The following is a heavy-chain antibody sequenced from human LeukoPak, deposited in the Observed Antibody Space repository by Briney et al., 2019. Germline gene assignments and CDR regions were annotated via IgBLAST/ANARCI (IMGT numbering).Heavy chain of an antibody. D-gene: IGHD2-2*01. J-gene: IGHJ3*02. CDR1: GYTFTSYG. V-gene: IGHV1-69*13. CDR3: ARAPEYCSSTSCYAFDI. CDR2: IIPIFGTA. Sequence: GASVKVSCKASGYTFTSYGISWVRQAPGQGLEWMGGIIPIFGTANYAQKFQGRVTITADESTSTAYMELSSLRSEDTAVYYCARAPEYCSSTSCYAFDIWGQGTMVTVSS.